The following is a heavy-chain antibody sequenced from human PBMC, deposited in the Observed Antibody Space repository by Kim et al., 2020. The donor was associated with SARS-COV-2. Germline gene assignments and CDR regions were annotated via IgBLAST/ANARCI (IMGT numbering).Heavy chain of an antibody. CDR3: ATTGNFFYGMDV. V-gene: IGHV3-23*01. J-gene: IGHJ6*02. D-gene: IGHD4-17*01. Sequence: YYADSVKGRFTISRDNYKNTLYLQMNSLRAEDTAVYYCATTGNFFYGMDVWGQGTTVTVSS.